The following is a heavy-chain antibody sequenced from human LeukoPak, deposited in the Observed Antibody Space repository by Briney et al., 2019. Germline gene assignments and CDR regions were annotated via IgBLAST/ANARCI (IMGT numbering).Heavy chain of an antibody. V-gene: IGHV3-30*02. CDR3: AKGDQVLWKPLGNWFDP. J-gene: IGHJ5*02. CDR2: IRYDGSNK. Sequence: GGSLRLSCAASGFTFSSYGMHWVRQAPGKGLEWVAFIRYDGSNKYYADSVKGRFTISRDNSKNTLYPQMNSLRAEDTAVYYCAKGDQVLWKPLGNWFDPWGQGTLVTVSS. D-gene: IGHD2-21*01. CDR1: GFTFSSYG.